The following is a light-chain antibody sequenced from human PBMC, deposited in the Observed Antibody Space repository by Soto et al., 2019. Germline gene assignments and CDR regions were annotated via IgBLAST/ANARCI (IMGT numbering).Light chain of an antibody. J-gene: IGLJ1*01. CDR3: QVWDSSSDHPSYV. Sequence: QSVLTQPPSVSAAPGQKVTISCSGSSSNIGGNSVSWYQQLPGTAPKLLIYDDNKRPSGIPDRISGSKSGTSATLGITGFQTGDEADYYCQVWDSSSDHPSYVFGTGTKVTVL. CDR2: DDN. V-gene: IGLV1-51*01. CDR1: SSNIGGNS.